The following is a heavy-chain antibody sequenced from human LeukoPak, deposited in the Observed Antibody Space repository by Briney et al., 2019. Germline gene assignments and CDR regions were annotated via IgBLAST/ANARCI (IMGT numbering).Heavy chain of an antibody. Sequence: SETLSLTCSVSAYSISSGYYWGWIRQPPGKGLEWIGSIHHTGYTFYNPSVKSRLTISVETSKNQFSLELSSVTAADTAVYFCARGPYSYDSSGAFDIWGQGTMVTVSS. D-gene: IGHD3-22*01. V-gene: IGHV4-38-2*02. CDR3: ARGPYSYDSSGAFDI. J-gene: IGHJ3*02. CDR1: AYSISSGYY. CDR2: IHHTGYT.